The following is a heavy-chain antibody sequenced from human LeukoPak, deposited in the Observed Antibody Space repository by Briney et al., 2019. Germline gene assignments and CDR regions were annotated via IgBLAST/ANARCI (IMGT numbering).Heavy chain of an antibody. CDR3: AKQPYQYVSGSPSWLDP. J-gene: IGHJ5*02. CDR2: IGGSSGKT. Sequence: GGSLRLSCAASGFTFSTYAMTWVRQAPGKGLEWVSGIGGSSGKTFYADSVKGRFTISRDNSKNTLYLQMNTLRVEDTAVYFCAKQPYQYVSGSPSWLDPWGQGTLVTVSS. V-gene: IGHV3-23*01. CDR1: GFTFSTYA. D-gene: IGHD3-10*01.